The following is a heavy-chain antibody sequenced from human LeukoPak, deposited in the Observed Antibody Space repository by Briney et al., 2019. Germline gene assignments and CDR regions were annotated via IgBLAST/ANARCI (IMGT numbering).Heavy chain of an antibody. J-gene: IGHJ4*02. V-gene: IGHV3-21*01. Sequence: KTGGSLRLSCAASGFTFSSYSMNWVRQAPGKGLEWVSSISSSSSYIYYADSVKGRFTISRDNAKNSLYLQMNSLRAEDTAVYYCARRYSSGLDLDYWGQGTLVTVSS. CDR1: GFTFSSYS. CDR2: ISSSSSYI. CDR3: ARRYSSGLDLDY. D-gene: IGHD6-19*01.